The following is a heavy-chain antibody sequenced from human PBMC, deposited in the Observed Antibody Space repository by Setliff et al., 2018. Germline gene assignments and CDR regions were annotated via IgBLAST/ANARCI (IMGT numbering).Heavy chain of an antibody. Sequence: ASVKVSCKAAGYTFTGYAINWVRQAPGQGLEYLGWINTNTGNPTYVQGFTGRFVFSLDTSVSTAYLQISSLKAEDTAVYHCARGVFEYSYGYRGHYYYYMDVWVKGATVTVSS. V-gene: IGHV7-4-1*02. CDR1: GYTFTGYA. CDR3: ARGVFEYSYGYRGHYYYYMDV. CDR2: INTNTGNP. D-gene: IGHD3-16*01. J-gene: IGHJ6*03.